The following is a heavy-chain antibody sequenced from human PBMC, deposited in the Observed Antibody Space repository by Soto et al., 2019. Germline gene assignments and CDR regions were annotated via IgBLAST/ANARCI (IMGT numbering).Heavy chain of an antibody. Sequence: EVQLLESGGGLVQPGGSLRLSCAASGFTFSSYAMSWVRQAPGKRLEWVSAISGSGGSTYYADSLKGRFTISRDNSKNTLYLQRNSLRAEGTAVYYCVKVPADYYDTSGYYYYFNYGGQGTVVTVSS. D-gene: IGHD3-22*01. CDR2: ISGSGGST. J-gene: IGHJ4*02. CDR3: VKVPADYYDTSGYYYYFNY. CDR1: GFTFSSYA. V-gene: IGHV3-23*01.